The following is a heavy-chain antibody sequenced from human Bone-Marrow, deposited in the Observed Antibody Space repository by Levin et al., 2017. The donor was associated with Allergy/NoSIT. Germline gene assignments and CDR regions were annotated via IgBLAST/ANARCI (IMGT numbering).Heavy chain of an antibody. CDR3: AREIMPWTETSGYDY. V-gene: IGHV3-33*01. J-gene: IGHJ4*02. CDR2: IWNDGSNK. Sequence: PGGSLRLSCAASGFTFKTYGMHWVRQAPGKGLEWVAFIWNDGSNKYYGDSVKGRFTISRDNFQNMLHLQMNSLRVEDTAVYYCAREIMPWTETSGYDYWGQGTLVTVSS. CDR1: GFTFKTYG. D-gene: IGHD5-12*01.